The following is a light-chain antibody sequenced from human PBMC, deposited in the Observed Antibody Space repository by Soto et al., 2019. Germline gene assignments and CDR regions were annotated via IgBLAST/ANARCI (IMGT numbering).Light chain of an antibody. J-gene: IGKJ4*01. CDR3: QQYQVWPRRRT. Sequence: EIVMTHYPATLSVSPGERATLSCRASQSLSSYLDWYQQKPGQAPRLLIYGASTRATVMPARFSGSGSGTEFTLTSSGLQSEDFAVYYCQQYQVWPRRRTCGGGTKVDIK. CDR2: GAS. V-gene: IGKV3-15*01. CDR1: QSLSSY.